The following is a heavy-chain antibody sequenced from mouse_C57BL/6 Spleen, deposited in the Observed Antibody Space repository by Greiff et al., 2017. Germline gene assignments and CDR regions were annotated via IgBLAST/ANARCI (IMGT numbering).Heavy chain of an antibody. CDR2: IDPANGNT. Sequence: LQESVAELVRPGASVKLSCTASGFNIKNTYMHWVKQRPEQGLEWIGRIDPANGNTKYAPKFQGKAPITADTSSNTAYLQLRSLTSEDTAMYYCARYNFYCSSYEDYWGQGTTLTVSS. J-gene: IGHJ2*01. CDR3: ARYNFYCSSYEDY. V-gene: IGHV14-3*01. CDR1: GFNIKNTY. D-gene: IGHD1-1*01.